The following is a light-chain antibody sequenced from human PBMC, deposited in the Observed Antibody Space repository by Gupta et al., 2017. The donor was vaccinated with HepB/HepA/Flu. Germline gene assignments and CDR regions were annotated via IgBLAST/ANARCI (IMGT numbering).Light chain of an antibody. Sequence: VFTQSAATLSVSPGERATLSCRASQSVSNNLAWYQQKPGQAPRLLIYGASTRATGIPARFSGSGSGTEFTLTISSLQSEDFAVYYCQQYNNWPPITFGPGTRVEIK. V-gene: IGKV3-15*01. CDR1: QSVSNN. CDR3: QQYNNWPPIT. CDR2: GAS. J-gene: IGKJ5*01.